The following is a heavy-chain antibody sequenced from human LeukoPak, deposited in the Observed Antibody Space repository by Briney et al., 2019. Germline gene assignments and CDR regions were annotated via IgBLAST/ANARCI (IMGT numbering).Heavy chain of an antibody. D-gene: IGHD3-3*01. CDR1: GGTFSSYA. Sequence: SVKVSCKASGGTFSSYAISWVRQAPGQGLEWMGGIIAIFGTTNYAQKLQGRVTITMDESTSTAYMELSSLRSEDTAVYYCARASDKYDHYFDYWGQGTLVTVSS. V-gene: IGHV1-69*05. CDR3: ARASDKYDHYFDY. J-gene: IGHJ4*02. CDR2: IIAIFGTT.